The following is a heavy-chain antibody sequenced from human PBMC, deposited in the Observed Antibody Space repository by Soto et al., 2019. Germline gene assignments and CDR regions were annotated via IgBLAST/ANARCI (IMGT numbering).Heavy chain of an antibody. D-gene: IGHD4-17*01. CDR1: GDSVTSHY. V-gene: IGHV4-59*02. CDR3: ARGRAYGDRKIDFDY. CDR2: MHYTGFS. J-gene: IGHJ4*02. Sequence: SETLSLTCSFSGDSVTSHYLTWIRQSPEKGLEWIGYMHYTGFSNYNPSLKSRVTISVDTSKNQFSLKLSSVTAADTAVYYCARGRAYGDRKIDFDYWGQGTLVTVSS.